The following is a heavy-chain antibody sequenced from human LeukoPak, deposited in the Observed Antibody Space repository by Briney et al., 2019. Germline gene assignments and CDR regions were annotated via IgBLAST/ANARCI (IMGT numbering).Heavy chain of an antibody. CDR2: IYYSGNT. CDR3: ASTYSYSGYYFLDY. J-gene: IGHJ4*02. CDR1: GGSISSSSYY. D-gene: IGHD3-22*01. Sequence: SETLSLTCTVSGGSISSSSYYWGWIRQPPGKGLEWIGSIYYSGNTYYNPSLKSRVTISVATSKNQFSLKLSSVTAADTAVYYCASTYSYSGYYFLDYWGQGTLVTVSS. V-gene: IGHV4-39*07.